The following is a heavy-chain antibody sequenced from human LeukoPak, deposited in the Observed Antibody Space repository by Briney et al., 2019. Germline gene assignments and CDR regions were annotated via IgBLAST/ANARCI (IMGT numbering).Heavy chain of an antibody. D-gene: IGHD6-13*01. V-gene: IGHV1-2*02. Sequence: GASVKVSCKASGYTFTGYYIHWVRQAPGQGLEWMGWINPNSGGTNYAQKFQGRVTMTRDTSISTAYMELSRLRSDDTAVYYCARNEYSSSWFAPPYYYYYYGMDVWGQGTTVTVSS. CDR2: INPNSGGT. CDR3: ARNEYSSSWFAPPYYYYYYGMDV. J-gene: IGHJ6*02. CDR1: GYTFTGYY.